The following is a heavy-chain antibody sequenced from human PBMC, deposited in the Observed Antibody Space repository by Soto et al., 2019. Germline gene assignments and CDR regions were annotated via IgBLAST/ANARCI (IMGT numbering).Heavy chain of an antibody. CDR1: GGSISSGDYY. D-gene: IGHD3-3*01. V-gene: IGHV4-30-4*01. CDR2: IYYSGST. Sequence: SETLSLTCTVSGGSISSGDYYWSWIRQPPGKGLEWIGYIYYSGSTYYNPSLKSRVTISVDTSKDQFSLKLSSVTAADTAVYYCARGFPVRINVLRFLEWPNPMDVWGQGTTVTVSS. CDR3: ARGFPVRINVLRFLEWPNPMDV. J-gene: IGHJ6*02.